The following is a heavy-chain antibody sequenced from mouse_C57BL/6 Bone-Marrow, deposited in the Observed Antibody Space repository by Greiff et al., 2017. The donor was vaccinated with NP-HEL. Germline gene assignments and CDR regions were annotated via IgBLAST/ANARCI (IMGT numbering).Heavy chain of an antibody. Sequence: VKLMESGAELVKPGASVKMSCKASGYTFTTYPIEWMKQNHGKSLEWIGNFHPYNDDTKYNEKFKGKATLTVEKSSSTVYLELSRLTSDDSAVYYCARGYYYGSSYDYAMDYWGQGTSVTVSS. CDR1: GYTFTTYP. CDR2: FHPYNDDT. J-gene: IGHJ4*01. V-gene: IGHV1-47*01. D-gene: IGHD1-1*01. CDR3: ARGYYYGSSYDYAMDY.